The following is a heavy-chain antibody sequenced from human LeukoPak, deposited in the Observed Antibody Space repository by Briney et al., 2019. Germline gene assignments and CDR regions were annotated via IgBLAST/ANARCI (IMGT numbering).Heavy chain of an antibody. CDR1: GGSVSSGSYY. Sequence: SETLSLTCTVSGGSVSSGSYYWSWIRQLPGKGLEWIGYIYYSGSTNYNPSLKSRVTISVDTSKNQFSLKLSSVTAADTAVYYCARDFYEYSFGYWGQGTLVTVSS. D-gene: IGHD3-3*01. CDR2: IYYSGST. V-gene: IGHV4-61*01. J-gene: IGHJ4*02. CDR3: ARDFYEYSFGY.